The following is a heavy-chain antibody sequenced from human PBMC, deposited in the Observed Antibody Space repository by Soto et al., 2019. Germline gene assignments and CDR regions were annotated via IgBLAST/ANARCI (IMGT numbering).Heavy chain of an antibody. CDR3: ARHNDFRSGRHYYVDV. V-gene: IGHV4-59*08. CDR1: SGSLSGYY. D-gene: IGHD3-3*01. J-gene: IGHJ6*03. CDR2: IFYTGST. Sequence: QVQLQESGPGLVKPSETLTLTCNVSSGSLSGYYWSWIRQPPGKGLEWIGYIFYTGSTLYNPSLKSRVTMSIDTSENHFSLNLASVTASDTAIYYCARHNDFRSGRHYYVDVWAKGTTVTVSS.